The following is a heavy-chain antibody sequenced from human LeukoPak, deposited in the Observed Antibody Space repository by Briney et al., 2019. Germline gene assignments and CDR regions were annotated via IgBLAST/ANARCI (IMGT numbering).Heavy chain of an antibody. CDR2: IYYSGST. CDR3: ARDMIVVANDAFDI. V-gene: IGHV4-59*01. D-gene: IGHD3-22*01. J-gene: IGHJ3*02. Sequence: PSETLSLTCTVSGGSISSYYWSWIRQPPGKGLEWIGYIYYSGSTNYNPSLKSRVTISVDTSKNQFSLKLSSVTAADTAVYCCARDMIVVANDAFDIWGQGTMVTVSS. CDR1: GGSISSYY.